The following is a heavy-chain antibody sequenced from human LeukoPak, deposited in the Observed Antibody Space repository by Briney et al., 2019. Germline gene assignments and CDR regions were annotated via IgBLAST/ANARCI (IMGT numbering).Heavy chain of an antibody. Sequence: GGSLRLSCAASRFTFSDYYMSWIRQAPGKGLEWLSYISSSGSPIYYADSVKGRFTISRDNAKNSLYLQMNSLRAEDTAVYYCARDPEYYYESSGVRYYYYYMDVWGKGTTVTVSS. CDR1: RFTFSDYY. CDR2: ISSSGSPI. CDR3: ARDPEYYYESSGVRYYYYYMDV. V-gene: IGHV3-11*04. J-gene: IGHJ6*03. D-gene: IGHD3-22*01.